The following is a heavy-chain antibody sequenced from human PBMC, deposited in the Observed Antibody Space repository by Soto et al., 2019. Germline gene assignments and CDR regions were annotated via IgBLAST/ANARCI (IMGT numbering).Heavy chain of an antibody. CDR2: ISYDGSNK. CDR3: ARALGDYREY. CDR1: GFTFSSYA. Sequence: QVQLVESGGGVVQPGRSLRLSCEASGFTFSSYAMHWVRQAPGKGLEWVAVISYDGSNKYYADSVKGRFTISRDNSKNTLYLQMNSLRAEDTAVYYCARALGDYREYWGQGTLVTVSS. V-gene: IGHV3-30-3*01. D-gene: IGHD4-4*01. J-gene: IGHJ4*02.